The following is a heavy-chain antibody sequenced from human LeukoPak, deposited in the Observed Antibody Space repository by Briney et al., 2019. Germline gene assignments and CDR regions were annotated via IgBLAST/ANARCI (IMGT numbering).Heavy chain of an antibody. D-gene: IGHD4-17*01. Sequence: PSETLSLTCAVYGGSFSGHYWSWIRQPPGKGLEWIGEINHSGSTNYNPSLKSRVTISVDTSKNQFSLKLSSVTAADTAVYYCARHRDYGDYDDYWGQGTLVTVSS. CDR3: ARHRDYGDYDDY. V-gene: IGHV4-34*01. CDR2: INHSGST. CDR1: GGSFSGHY. J-gene: IGHJ4*02.